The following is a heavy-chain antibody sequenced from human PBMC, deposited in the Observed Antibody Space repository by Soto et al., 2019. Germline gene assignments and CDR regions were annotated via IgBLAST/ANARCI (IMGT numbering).Heavy chain of an antibody. J-gene: IGHJ5*02. Sequence: QVQLQQWGAGLLKPSETLSLTCGVYGGSFSGYYWSWIRQPPGRGLEWIGEINHSGSTNYNPSLKSRATISVDTSKTQFSLKLSSVTAADTAVYYCARGLTLGYCSGTSCYFWFDPWGQGTLVTVSS. CDR1: GGSFSGYY. D-gene: IGHD2-2*01. CDR3: ARGLTLGYCSGTSCYFWFDP. CDR2: INHSGST. V-gene: IGHV4-34*01.